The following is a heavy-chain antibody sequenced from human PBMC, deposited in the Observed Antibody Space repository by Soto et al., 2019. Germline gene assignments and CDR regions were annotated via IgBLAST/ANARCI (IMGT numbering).Heavy chain of an antibody. Sequence: SETLSLTCTVSGGSISSSSYYWGWIRQPPGKGLEWIGSIYYSGSTYYNPSLKSRVTISVDNSKNTLFLQMGSLRPEDMAVYYCAAVRQNYGAYDYWGQGALVTVSS. CDR1: GGSISSSSYY. J-gene: IGHJ4*02. CDR2: IYYSGST. D-gene: IGHD4-17*01. CDR3: AAVRQNYGAYDY. V-gene: IGHV4-39*01.